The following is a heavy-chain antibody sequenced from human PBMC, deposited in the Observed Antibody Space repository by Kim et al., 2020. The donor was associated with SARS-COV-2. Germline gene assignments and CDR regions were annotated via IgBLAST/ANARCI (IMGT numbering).Heavy chain of an antibody. CDR1: GFTFSAYA. J-gene: IGHJ4*02. CDR3: ARRAVTGEYYFDY. V-gene: IGHV3-23*01. CDR2: ITSGGHYT. Sequence: GGSLRLSCAASGFTFSAYAMSWVRRAPGKGLEWVSTITSGGHYTYYADSVKGRFAISRDNSKNTLYLQMNSLRAEDTAVFYCARRAVTGEYYFDYWGQATLVTVSS. D-gene: IGHD6-19*01.